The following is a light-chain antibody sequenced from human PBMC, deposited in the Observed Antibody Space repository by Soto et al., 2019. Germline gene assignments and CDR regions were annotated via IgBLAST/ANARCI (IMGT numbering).Light chain of an antibody. Sequence: DIQMTQSPSSVSASVGDRVTITCRASQGIDTWLAWIQQKPGEAPRLLVYDTSSLQSGVPSRFSGRRSGTDFTLTISSLQPEDFATYYCQQANSFPFPFGPGTKVDMK. CDR2: DTS. J-gene: IGKJ3*01. CDR3: QQANSFPFP. V-gene: IGKV1D-12*01. CDR1: QGIDTW.